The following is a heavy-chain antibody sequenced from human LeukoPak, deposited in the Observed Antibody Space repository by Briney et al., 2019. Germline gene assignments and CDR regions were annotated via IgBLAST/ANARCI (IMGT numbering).Heavy chain of an antibody. CDR1: GFTFSSYW. V-gene: IGHV3-7*01. CDR3: ARVGRTQVVAATTY. D-gene: IGHD2-15*01. Sequence: GGSLRLSCAASGFTFSSYWMSWVRQAPGKGLEWVANIKQDGSEKYYVDSVEGRFTISRDNAKNSLYLQMNSLRAEDTAGYYCARVGRTQVVAATTYWGQGTLVTVSS. CDR2: IKQDGSEK. J-gene: IGHJ4*02.